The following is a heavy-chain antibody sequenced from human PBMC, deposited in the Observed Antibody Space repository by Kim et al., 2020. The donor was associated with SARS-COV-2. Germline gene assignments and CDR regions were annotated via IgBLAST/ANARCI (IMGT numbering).Heavy chain of an antibody. CDR2: IYYTGRT. V-gene: IGHV4-30-4*01. Sequence: SETLSLTCTVSGGSISSGDYYWSWIRQPPGKGLEWIGYIYYTGRTYYNPSLKSRVTISVDTSKNQLSLNLSSVSAADTAVYYCARVRNQFWYFDLWGRGTLVTVSS. J-gene: IGHJ2*01. CDR1: GGSISSGDYY. CDR3: ARVRNQFWYFDL.